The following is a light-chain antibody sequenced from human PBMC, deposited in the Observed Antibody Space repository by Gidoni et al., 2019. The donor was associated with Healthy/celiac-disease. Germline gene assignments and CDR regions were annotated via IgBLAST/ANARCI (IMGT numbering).Light chain of an antibody. V-gene: IGKV3-20*01. CDR1: QCVSSSY. J-gene: IGKJ4*01. CDR2: GAS. Sequence: EIVLTQSPGTLSLSPVERATLSCRASQCVSSSYLAWYQQKPGQAPRLLIYGASSRATGIPDRFSGSGSGTDFTLTISRLEPEDFAVYYCQQYGSSPDLTFGGGTKVEIK. CDR3: QQYGSSPDLT.